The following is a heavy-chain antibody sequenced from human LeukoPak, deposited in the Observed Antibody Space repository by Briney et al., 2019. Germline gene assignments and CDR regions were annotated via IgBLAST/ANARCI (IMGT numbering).Heavy chain of an antibody. CDR1: GFTFSSYA. V-gene: IGHV3-30-3*02. CDR2: ISYDGSNK. Sequence: GGSLRLSCAASGFTFSSYAMHWVRQAPGKGLEWVAVISYDGSNKYYADSVKGRFTISRDNSKNTLYLQMNSLRAEDTAVYYCAKKGYSSGWPDHDDYWGQGTLVTVSS. J-gene: IGHJ4*02. D-gene: IGHD6-19*01. CDR3: AKKGYSSGWPDHDDY.